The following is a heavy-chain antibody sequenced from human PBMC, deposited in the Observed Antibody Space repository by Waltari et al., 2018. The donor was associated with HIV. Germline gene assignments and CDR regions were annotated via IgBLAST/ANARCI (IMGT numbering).Heavy chain of an antibody. Sequence: QVQLQESGPGLVKTSQTLSLTCTVSSGSISSSNYYWSWIRQPAGKGLEWIGRIFLTGNTNYTPSRRSRVSISMDPSKNQFSLKLNSVTAADTAVYYCARRYCGRACNDFYYFDLWGRGTLVTVSS. V-gene: IGHV4-61*02. J-gene: IGHJ2*01. CDR3: ARRYCGRACNDFYYFDL. D-gene: IGHD2-21*02. CDR2: IFLTGNT. CDR1: SGSISSSNYY.